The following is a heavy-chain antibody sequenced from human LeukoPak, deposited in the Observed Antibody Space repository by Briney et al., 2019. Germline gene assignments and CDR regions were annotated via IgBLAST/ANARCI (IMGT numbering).Heavy chain of an antibody. V-gene: IGHV3-7*01. J-gene: IGHJ4*02. CDR2: IKQDGSEK. CDR1: GFTFRSYW. CDR3: ARGAVAGHFDY. D-gene: IGHD6-19*01. Sequence: GGSLRLSCAASGFTFRSYWMSWVRQVPGKGLEWVANIKQDGSEKYYVDSVKGRFTISRDNAKNSLYLQMNSLRAEDTAVYYCARGAVAGHFDYWGQGTLVTVSS.